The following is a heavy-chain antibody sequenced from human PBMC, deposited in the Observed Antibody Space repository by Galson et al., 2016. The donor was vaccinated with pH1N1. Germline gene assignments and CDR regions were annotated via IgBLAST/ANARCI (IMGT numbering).Heavy chain of an antibody. CDR3: ARHPTYYDNTYLDS. D-gene: IGHD3-22*01. Sequence: SVKVSCKASGGFLNKYAITWVRQAPGQGLEWMGGIIAIFGTAHYAQKFQGRVTITADESASTAFMELNSLTSDDTAVYFCARHPTYYDNTYLDSWGQGTLVTVSS. CDR1: GGFLNKYA. V-gene: IGHV1-69*13. CDR2: IIAIFGTA. J-gene: IGHJ4*02.